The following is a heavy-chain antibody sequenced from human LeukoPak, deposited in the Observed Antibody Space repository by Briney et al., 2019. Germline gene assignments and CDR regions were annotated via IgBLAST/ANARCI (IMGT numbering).Heavy chain of an antibody. V-gene: IGHV4-39*01. Sequence: ETLSLTCTVSGGSISSNSYYWAWIRQPPGKGLEWIGTIYYSGNTYYNPSLKSRVTISIDTSKNQFSLKLSSVTAADTAVYYSSRLSYYNYYMDVWGKGTTVTVSS. CDR2: IYYSGNT. J-gene: IGHJ6*03. CDR1: GGSISSNSYY. CDR3: SRLSYYNYYMDV.